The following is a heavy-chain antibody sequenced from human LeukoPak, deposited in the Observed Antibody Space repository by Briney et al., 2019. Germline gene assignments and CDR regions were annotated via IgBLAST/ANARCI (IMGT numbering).Heavy chain of an antibody. CDR3: ARQRRSSGWPNDY. Sequence: GESLPISCKGSGYSFTSYWIAWVRQMPGKGLEWMGIIYPDDSDTRYSPSFQGQVTITADKSISTAYLQWSSLKASNNAMYYCARQRRSSGWPNDYSGQGSLVTVSS. V-gene: IGHV5-51*01. CDR1: GYSFTSYW. J-gene: IGHJ4*02. D-gene: IGHD6-19*01. CDR2: IYPDDSDT.